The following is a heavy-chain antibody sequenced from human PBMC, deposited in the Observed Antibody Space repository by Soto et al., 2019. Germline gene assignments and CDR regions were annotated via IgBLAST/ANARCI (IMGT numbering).Heavy chain of an antibody. Sequence: GGSLRLSCAASGFTFSSYAMSWVRQAPGKGLEWVSAISGSGGSTYYADSVKGRFTISRDNSKNTLYLQMNSLRAEDTAVYYCAKDSVTIFGVVLYFDYWGQGTLVTVSS. CDR1: GFTFSSYA. J-gene: IGHJ4*02. V-gene: IGHV3-23*01. CDR2: ISGSGGST. CDR3: AKDSVTIFGVVLYFDY. D-gene: IGHD3-3*01.